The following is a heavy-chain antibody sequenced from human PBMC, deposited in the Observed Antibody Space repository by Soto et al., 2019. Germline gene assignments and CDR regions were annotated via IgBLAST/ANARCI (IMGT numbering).Heavy chain of an antibody. Sequence: ASVKVSCKASGYTFTSYYMHWVRQAPGQGLEWMGIINPSGGSTSYAQKFQGRVTMTRDASTSTVYMELSSLRSEDTAVYYCARGYSSGWYGPDVWGQGTTVTVS. V-gene: IGHV1-46*03. CDR3: ARGYSSGWYGPDV. CDR1: GYTFTSYY. CDR2: INPSGGST. J-gene: IGHJ6*02. D-gene: IGHD6-19*01.